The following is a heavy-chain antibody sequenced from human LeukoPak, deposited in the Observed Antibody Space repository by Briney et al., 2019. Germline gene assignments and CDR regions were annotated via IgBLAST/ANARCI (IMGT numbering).Heavy chain of an antibody. D-gene: IGHD1-26*01. CDR2: INPRDGST. J-gene: IGHJ4*02. CDR3: AREAAVGACNFDY. V-gene: IGHV1-46*04. CDR1: GHISSTSL. Sequence: ASVKVSCKASGHISSTSLIHWVRAAPGQGPVWMGLINPRDGSTLYARHLQGRVTMTRDTYTRTVYMELNSLGSEDTAVYFCAREAAVGACNFDYWGQGTLVTVSS.